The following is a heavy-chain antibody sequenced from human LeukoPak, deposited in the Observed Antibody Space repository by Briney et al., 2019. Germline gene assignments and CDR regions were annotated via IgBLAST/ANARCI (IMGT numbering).Heavy chain of an antibody. J-gene: IGHJ4*02. D-gene: IGHD4/OR15-4a*01. CDR1: GYTFTGYY. CDR3: ARHGTTRLTSYLDY. Sequence: GSSVKVSCKASGYTFTGYYMHWVRQAPGQGPVWVGWVNPNSGGTNSAQKFPGRVTIARDTSIRADYIELSRLRADGTAVYFCARHGTTRLTSYLDYWGQGTLVTVSS. V-gene: IGHV1-2*02. CDR2: VNPNSGGT.